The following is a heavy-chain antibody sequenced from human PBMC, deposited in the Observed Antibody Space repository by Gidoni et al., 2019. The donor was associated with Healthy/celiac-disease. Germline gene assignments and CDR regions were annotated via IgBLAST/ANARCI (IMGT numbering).Heavy chain of an antibody. CDR3: AKGWAYDYVWGSCRSYYFDY. CDR2: INHSRST. D-gene: IGHD3-16*02. CDR1: GWSFRGLS. V-gene: IGHV4-34*01. J-gene: IGHJ4*02. Sequence: QVQLQHSGAGRLKPSVTLSLTCAVYGWSFRGLSWSWIRPPPGKGLEWIGEINHSRSTNYNPYHKNRVTISVDTSKDQFSRKLCSVTARETAVYYGAKGWAYDYVWGSCRSYYFDYWGQGTLVTVSS.